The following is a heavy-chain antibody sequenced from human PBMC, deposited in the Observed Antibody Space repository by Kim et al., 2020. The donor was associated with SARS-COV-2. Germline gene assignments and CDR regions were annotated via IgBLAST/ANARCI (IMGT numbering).Heavy chain of an antibody. CDR2: IDPSDSYT. Sequence: GESLKISCKGSGYSFTSYWISWVRQMPGKGLEWMGRIDPSDSYTNYSPSFQGHVTISADKSISTAYLQWSSLKASDTAMYYCARHPYYDYVWGSYRPFDYWGQGTLVTVSS. CDR3: ARHPYYDYVWGSYRPFDY. D-gene: IGHD3-16*02. V-gene: IGHV5-10-1*01. J-gene: IGHJ4*02. CDR1: GYSFTSYW.